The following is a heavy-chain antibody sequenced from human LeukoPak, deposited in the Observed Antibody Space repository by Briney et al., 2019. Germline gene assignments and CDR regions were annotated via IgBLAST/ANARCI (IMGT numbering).Heavy chain of an antibody. D-gene: IGHD6-13*01. CDR1: GGSFSGYY. CDR2: INHSGST. V-gene: IGHV4-34*01. CDR3: ARAKTWYSSSWYDRFWFDP. J-gene: IGHJ5*02. Sequence: PSETLSLTCAVYGGSFSGYYWSWIRQPPGKGLEWIGEINHSGSTNYNPSLKSRVTISVDTSKNQFSLKLSSVTAADTAVYYCARAKTWYSSSWYDRFWFDPWGQGTLVTVSS.